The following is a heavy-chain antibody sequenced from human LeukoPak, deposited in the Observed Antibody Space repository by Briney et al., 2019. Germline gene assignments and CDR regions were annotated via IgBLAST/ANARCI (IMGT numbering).Heavy chain of an antibody. CDR1: GYTFTSYG. D-gene: IGHD3/OR15-3a*01. V-gene: IGHV1-18*01. CDR3: AAGTGYWAGYYYYYGMDV. J-gene: IGHJ6*02. Sequence: ASVKVSCKASGYTFTSYGISWVRQAPGQGLEWMGWISAYNGNTNYAQKLQGRVAMTTDTSTSTAYMELRSLRSDDTAVYYCAAGTGYWAGYYYYYGMDVWGQGTTVTVSS. CDR2: ISAYNGNT.